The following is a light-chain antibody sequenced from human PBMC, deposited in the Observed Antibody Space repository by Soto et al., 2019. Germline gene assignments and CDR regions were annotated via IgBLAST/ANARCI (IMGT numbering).Light chain of an antibody. Sequence: QSALTQPRSVSGSPGQSVTVSCTGTSSDVGGYNYVSWYQQYPGKAPKLMIYDVTARPSGVPDRFSGAKSGNTASLTISGLQAEDEADYYCCSYAGSYTWVFGGGTKVTVL. CDR2: DVT. V-gene: IGLV2-11*01. CDR3: CSYAGSYTWV. J-gene: IGLJ3*02. CDR1: SSDVGGYNY.